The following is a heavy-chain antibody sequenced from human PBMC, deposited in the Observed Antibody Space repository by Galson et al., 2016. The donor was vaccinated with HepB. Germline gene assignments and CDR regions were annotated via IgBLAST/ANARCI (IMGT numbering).Heavy chain of an antibody. CDR2: IYYSGST. D-gene: IGHD5-18*01. CDR3: ARDVDTASNWFDP. V-gene: IGHV4-31*03. CDR1: GGSIRSGGYY. Sequence: TLSLTCTVSGGSIRSGGYYWSWLRQHPGKGLEWIGYIYYSGSTYYNPSLKSRVTISVDTSTNQFSLRLSSVTAADTAVYYCARDVDTASNWFDPWGQGTLGTVSA. J-gene: IGHJ5*02.